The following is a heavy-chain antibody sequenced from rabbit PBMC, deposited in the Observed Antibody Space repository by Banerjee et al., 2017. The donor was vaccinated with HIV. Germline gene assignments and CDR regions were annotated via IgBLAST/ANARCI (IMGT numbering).Heavy chain of an antibody. D-gene: IGHD4-1*01. J-gene: IGHJ4*01. CDR3: ARDLAGVIGWNFGL. Sequence: QSLEESGGDLVKPGASLTLTCTASGFSFSSNYYMCWVRQAPGKGLEWIACIYGGSSGTTYYASWAKGRFTISKTSSTTVTLQMTSLTAADTATYFCARDLAGVIGWNFGLWGQGTLVTVS. CDR1: GFSFSSNYY. V-gene: IGHV1S40*01. CDR2: IYGGSSGTT.